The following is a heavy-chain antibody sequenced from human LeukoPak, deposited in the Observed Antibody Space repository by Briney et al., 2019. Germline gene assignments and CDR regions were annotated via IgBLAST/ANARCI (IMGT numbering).Heavy chain of an antibody. CDR2: ISSSSSYI. Sequence: GGSLKLSCQPSGFTFSTYPISGFGRPPGRGLEWVSSISSSSSYIYYADSVKGRFTISRDNAKNSLYLQMNSLRAEDTAVYYCARDGSSIDYWGQGTLVTVSS. J-gene: IGHJ4*02. D-gene: IGHD1-26*01. CDR3: ARDGSSIDY. V-gene: IGHV3-21*01. CDR1: GFTFSTYP.